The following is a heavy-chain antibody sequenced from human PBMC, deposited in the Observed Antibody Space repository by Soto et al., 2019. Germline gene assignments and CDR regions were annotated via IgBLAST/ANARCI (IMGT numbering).Heavy chain of an antibody. D-gene: IGHD3-3*02. CDR2: ISGSGGST. Sequence: GGSLRLSCAASGFTFSSYAMSWVRQAPGKGLEWVSAISGSGGSTYYADSVKGRFTISRDNSKNTLYLQMDSLRAEDTAVYYCAKDLARHSPKQSYYYYGMDVWGQGTTVTVSS. J-gene: IGHJ6*02. CDR3: AKDLARHSPKQSYYYYGMDV. CDR1: GFTFSSYA. V-gene: IGHV3-23*01.